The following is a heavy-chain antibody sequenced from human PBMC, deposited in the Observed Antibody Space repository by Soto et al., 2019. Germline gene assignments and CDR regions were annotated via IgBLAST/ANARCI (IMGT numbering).Heavy chain of an antibody. D-gene: IGHD3-16*01. Sequence: QAHLEQSGAELKRPGASVKVSCKASGYTFSDFDINWLRQASGQGPEWMGWMNAKSGDTFFAQRLQGKFNMTWDTSLSTAYMEVGSLTSDDTAIYYCARGNTFNYAGFDVWGQGTTVAVSS. CDR2: MNAKSGDT. CDR1: GYTFSDFD. CDR3: ARGNTFNYAGFDV. V-gene: IGHV1-8*01. J-gene: IGHJ6*02.